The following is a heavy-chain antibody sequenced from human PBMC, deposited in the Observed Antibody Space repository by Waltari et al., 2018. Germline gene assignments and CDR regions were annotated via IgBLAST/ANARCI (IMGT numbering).Heavy chain of an antibody. CDR1: GYTFTGYY. J-gene: IGHJ4*02. CDR3: ARAYCTNGVCYPFDY. V-gene: IGHV1-2*02. CDR2: INPNSGGT. Sequence: QVQLVQSGAEVKKPGASVKVSCKASGYTFTGYYMPWVRQAPGQGLEWMGWINPNSGGTNYAQKFQGRVTMTRDTSISTAYMELSRLRSDDTAVYYCARAYCTNGVCYPFDYWGQGTLVTVSS. D-gene: IGHD2-8*01.